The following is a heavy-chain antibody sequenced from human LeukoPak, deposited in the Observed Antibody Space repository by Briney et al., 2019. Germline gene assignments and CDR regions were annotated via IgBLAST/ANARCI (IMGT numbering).Heavy chain of an antibody. V-gene: IGHV3-7*01. CDR2: IKQDGSEK. CDR3: ARRYFDL. CDR1: GFTFSNYW. D-gene: IGHD2-15*01. Sequence: GGSLRLSCAASGFTFSNYWMSWVRQAPGKGLEWVANIKQDGSEKYYVDSVKGRFTISRGNAKSSLYLQMNSLRAEDTAVYYCARRYFDLWGQGTLVTVSS. J-gene: IGHJ4*02.